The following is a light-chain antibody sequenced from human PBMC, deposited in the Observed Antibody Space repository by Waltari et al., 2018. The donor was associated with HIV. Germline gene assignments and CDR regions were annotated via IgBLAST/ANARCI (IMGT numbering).Light chain of an antibody. CDR3: QQYYSTPWT. J-gene: IGKJ1*01. CDR1: QSVLSSSNNKNY. Sequence: DIVMTQSPDSLAVSLGERATINCKSSQSVLSSSNNKNYLAWYQQKPGQPPNVLIYWASTRESGVPDRFSGSGSGTDFTLTISSLQAEDVAVYYCQQYYSTPWTFGQGTKVDSK. CDR2: WAS. V-gene: IGKV4-1*01.